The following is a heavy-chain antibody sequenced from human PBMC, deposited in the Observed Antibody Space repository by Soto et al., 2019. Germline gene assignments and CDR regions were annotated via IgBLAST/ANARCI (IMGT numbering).Heavy chain of an antibody. V-gene: IGHV3-33*01. CDR3: ARDIAAAGTDRMDV. D-gene: IGHD6-13*01. J-gene: IGHJ6*03. CDR2: IWYDGSNK. CDR1: GFTFSSYG. Sequence: GGSLRLSCAASGFTFSSYGMHWVRQAPGKGLEWVAVIWYDGSNKYYADSVKGRFTISRDNSKNTLYLQMNSLRAEDTAVYYCARDIAAAGTDRMDVWGKGTTVTVSS.